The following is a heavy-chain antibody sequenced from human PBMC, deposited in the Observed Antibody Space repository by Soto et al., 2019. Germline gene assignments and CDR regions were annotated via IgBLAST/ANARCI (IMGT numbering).Heavy chain of an antibody. V-gene: IGHV4-61*01. J-gene: IGHJ5*02. Sequence: PSETLSLTCTVSSGSVSSGSYYWSWIRQPPGKGLEWIGYIYYSGSTNYNPSLKSRVTISVDTSKNQFSLKLSSVTAADTAVYYCARDLEDIVVVPAAITRHWFDPWGQGTLVTVSS. CDR1: SGSVSSGSYY. D-gene: IGHD2-2*02. CDR2: IYYSGST. CDR3: ARDLEDIVVVPAAITRHWFDP.